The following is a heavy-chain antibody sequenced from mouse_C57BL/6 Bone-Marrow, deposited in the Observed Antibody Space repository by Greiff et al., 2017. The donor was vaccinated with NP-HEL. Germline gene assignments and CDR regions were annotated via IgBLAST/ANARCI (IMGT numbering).Heavy chain of an antibody. V-gene: IGHV1-61*01. CDR2: IYPSDSET. Sequence: QVQLQQSGAELVRPGSSVKLSCKASGYTFTSYWMDWVKQRPGQGLEWIGNIYPSDSETHYNQKFKDKATLTVDKSSSTAYMQLSSLTSEDSAVYYCAMGDYYAMDYWGQGTSVTVSS. D-gene: IGHD4-1*01. CDR1: GYTFTSYW. J-gene: IGHJ4*01. CDR3: AMGDYYAMDY.